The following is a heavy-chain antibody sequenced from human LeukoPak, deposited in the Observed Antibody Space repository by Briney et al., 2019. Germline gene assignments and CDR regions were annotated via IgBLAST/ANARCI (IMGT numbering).Heavy chain of an antibody. CDR2: INSDGSRT. J-gene: IGHJ6*02. Sequence: GGSLRLSCAASGFTFTSYWMHWVRQAPGKGLVWVSRINSDGSRTSYADSVKGRFTISRDNAKNSLYLQMNSLRAEDTAVYYCARDSPSWDIVVVVAANYYGMDVWGQGTTVTVSS. D-gene: IGHD2-15*01. CDR3: ARDSPSWDIVVVVAANYYGMDV. V-gene: IGHV3-74*01. CDR1: GFTFTSYW.